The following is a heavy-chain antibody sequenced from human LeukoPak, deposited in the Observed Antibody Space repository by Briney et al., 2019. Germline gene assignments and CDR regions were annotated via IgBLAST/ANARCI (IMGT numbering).Heavy chain of an antibody. D-gene: IGHD7-27*01. V-gene: IGHV5-51*01. CDR3: ARLNTGDPNAFDI. CDR2: IYPGDSDT. CDR1: GYSFTNYW. J-gene: IGHJ3*02. Sequence: GEPLKISCKGSGYSFTNYWIDWVRQMPGKGLECMGIIYPGDSDTRYSPSFQGQVTISADKSISTAYLQWSSLKASDTAMYYCARLNTGDPNAFDIWGQGTMVTVSS.